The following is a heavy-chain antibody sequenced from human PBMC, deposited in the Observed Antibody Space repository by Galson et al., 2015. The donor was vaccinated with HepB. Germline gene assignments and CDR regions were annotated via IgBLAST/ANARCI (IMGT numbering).Heavy chain of an antibody. J-gene: IGHJ5*02. V-gene: IGHV1-69*13. Sequence: SVKVSCKASGGTFSSYAISWVRQAPGQGLEWMGGIIPIFGTANYAQKFQGRVTITADESTSTAYMELSSLRSEDTAVYYCARGGARGYSFGWFDPWGQGTLVTVSS. CDR1: GGTFSSYA. CDR3: ARGGARGYSFGWFDP. CDR2: IIPIFGTA. D-gene: IGHD6-13*01.